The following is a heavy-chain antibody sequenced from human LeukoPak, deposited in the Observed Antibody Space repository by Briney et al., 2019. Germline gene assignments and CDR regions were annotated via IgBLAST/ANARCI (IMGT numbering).Heavy chain of an antibody. V-gene: IGHV2-70*11. D-gene: IGHD3-22*01. CDR2: NDWDDDK. J-gene: IGHJ4*02. CDR3: ARISDHYDSSGYSVFDY. CDR1: GFSLRSRGMC. Sequence: SGPTLVNPTQTLTLTCTFSGFSLRSRGMCVSWIRQPPVKALERLARNDWDDDKYYSTSLKPRLTISKDTSKNQVVLTMINIDPVVTATYYCARISDHYDSSGYSVFDYWGQGILVTVSS.